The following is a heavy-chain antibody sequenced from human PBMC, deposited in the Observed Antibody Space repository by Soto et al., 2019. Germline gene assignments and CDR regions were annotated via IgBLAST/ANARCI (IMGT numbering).Heavy chain of an antibody. CDR1: GFTFSSYW. J-gene: IGHJ4*02. CDR2: IKQDGSEK. CDR3: ARCRRGSSGYYRFDY. V-gene: IGHV3-7*01. Sequence: EVQLVESGGGLVQPGGSLRLSCAASGFTFSSYWMSWVHQAPGKGLEWVANIKQDGSEKYYVDSVKGRFTISRDNAKNSLYLQMNSLRAEDTAVYYCARCRRGSSGYYRFDYWGQGTLVTVSS. D-gene: IGHD3-22*01.